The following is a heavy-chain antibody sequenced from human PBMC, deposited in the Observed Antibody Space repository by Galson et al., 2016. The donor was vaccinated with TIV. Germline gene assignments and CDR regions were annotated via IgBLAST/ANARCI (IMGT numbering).Heavy chain of an antibody. Sequence: SVKVSCKASGGTSHAIIWVRQALGQGLEWMGGIIPAVDTPDYSQKFQGRVTITADKSTTTIYMELMELRSDDTAVYYCASVRGCGGDCYFFDYWGQGTQVTVSS. V-gene: IGHV1-69*06. CDR3: ASVRGCGGDCYFFDY. CDR1: GGTSHA. CDR2: IIPAVDTP. D-gene: IGHD2-21*02. J-gene: IGHJ4*02.